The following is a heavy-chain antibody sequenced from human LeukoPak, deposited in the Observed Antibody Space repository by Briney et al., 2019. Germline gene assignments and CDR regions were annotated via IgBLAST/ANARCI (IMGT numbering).Heavy chain of an antibody. CDR2: INHSGST. J-gene: IGHJ4*02. Sequence: SETLSLTCAVYGGSFSGYYWSWIRQPPGKGLEWIGEINHSGSTNYNPSLKSRVTISVDTSKNQFSLKLSSVTAADTAVYYCARDRGVFGGSYLGEFDYWGQGTLVTVSS. D-gene: IGHD1-26*01. V-gene: IGHV4-34*01. CDR3: ARDRGVFGGSYLGEFDY. CDR1: GGSFSGYY.